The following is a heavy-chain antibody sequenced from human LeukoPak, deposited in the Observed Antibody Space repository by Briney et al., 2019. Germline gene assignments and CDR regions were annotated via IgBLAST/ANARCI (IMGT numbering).Heavy chain of an antibody. CDR1: GYSFTSYW. D-gene: IGHD5-18*01. CDR3: ARRGYSFGYGFDQ. Sequence: GASLKISCKGSGYSFTSYWIGWVRQMPGKGLEWMGIIYPGDSDTTYSPSFQGQVTISADKFISTAYLQWSSLKASDPAMYYCARRGYSFGYGFDQWGQGTLVTVSS. V-gene: IGHV5-51*01. J-gene: IGHJ4*02. CDR2: IYPGDSDT.